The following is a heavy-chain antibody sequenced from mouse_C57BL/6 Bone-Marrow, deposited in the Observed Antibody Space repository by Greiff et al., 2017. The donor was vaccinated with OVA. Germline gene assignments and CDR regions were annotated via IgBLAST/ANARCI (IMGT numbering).Heavy chain of an antibody. V-gene: IGHV3-1*01. D-gene: IGHD1-1*01. CDR3: ARELRFYYFDY. CDR1: GYSFTSGYD. CDR2: ISYGGSS. Sequence: VKLMESGPGLVKPSQSLSLTCTATGYSFTSGYDWHWNRQFPGNKLEWLGYISYGGSSNYNPSLKSPISITDDTSKNHFFLKLNSVTTEDTATYYCARELRFYYFDYWGQGTTLTVSS. J-gene: IGHJ2*01.